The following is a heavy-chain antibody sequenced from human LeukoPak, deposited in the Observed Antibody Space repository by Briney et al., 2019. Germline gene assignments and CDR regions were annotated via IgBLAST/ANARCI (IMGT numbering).Heavy chain of an antibody. D-gene: IGHD3-22*01. V-gene: IGHV3-23*01. CDR3: AKVHTMIVVFGWFDP. CDR1: GFTFNNYA. Sequence: PGGSLRLSCAASGFTFNNYAMTWVRQAPGKGLEWVSGIGGGGGSSYYADSVKGRFTISRDNSKNTLYLQMNSLRAEDTAVYYCAKVHTMIVVFGWFDPWGQGTLVTVSS. CDR2: IGGGGGSS. J-gene: IGHJ5*02.